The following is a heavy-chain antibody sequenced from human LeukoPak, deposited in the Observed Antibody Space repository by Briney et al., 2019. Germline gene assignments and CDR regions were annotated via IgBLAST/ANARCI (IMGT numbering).Heavy chain of an antibody. CDR2: INPNSGGT. J-gene: IGHJ3*02. Sequence: GESLKISCKGSGYSFTSYWIGWVRQAPGQGLEWMGRINPNSGGTNYAQKFQGRVTMTRDTSISTAYMELSRLRSDDTAVYYCARLRVRNIVVVVAARDDAFDIWGQGTMLTVSS. CDR3: ARLRVRNIVVVVAARDDAFDI. CDR1: GYSFTSYW. V-gene: IGHV1-2*06. D-gene: IGHD2-15*01.